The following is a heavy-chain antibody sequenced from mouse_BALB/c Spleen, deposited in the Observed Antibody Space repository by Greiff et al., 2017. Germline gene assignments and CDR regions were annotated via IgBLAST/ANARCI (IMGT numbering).Heavy chain of an antibody. CDR1: GYTFTDYE. V-gene: IGHV1-15*01. CDR2: IDPETGGT. J-gene: IGHJ4*01. Sequence: VQLVESGAELVRPGASVTLSCKASGYTFTDYEMHWVKQTPVHGLEWIGAIDPETGGTAYNQKFKGKATLTADKSSSTAYMELRSLTSEDSAVYYCTREGYYAMDYWGQGTSVTVSS. CDR3: TREGYYAMDY.